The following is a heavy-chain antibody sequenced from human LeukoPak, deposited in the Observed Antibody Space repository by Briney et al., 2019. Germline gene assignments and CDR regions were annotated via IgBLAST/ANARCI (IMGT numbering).Heavy chain of an antibody. Sequence: PGGSLRLSCADSKFTFSDYYMSWIRQAPGKGLEWVSYISGDGTYTNYPDSVKGRFTISRDNAKNSLYLQMNSLRAEDTAVYYCARLDSGYLPDYWGQGTLVTVSS. CDR3: ARLDSGYLPDY. V-gene: IGHV3-11*03. J-gene: IGHJ4*02. D-gene: IGHD3-22*01. CDR2: ISGDGTYT. CDR1: KFTFSDYY.